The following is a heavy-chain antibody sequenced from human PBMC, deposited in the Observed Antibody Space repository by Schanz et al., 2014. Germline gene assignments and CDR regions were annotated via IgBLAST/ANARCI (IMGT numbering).Heavy chain of an antibody. V-gene: IGHV1-18*01. CDR2: ISPYNGNT. J-gene: IGHJ4*02. CDR3: ARVVRSDYLSELDF. CDR1: GYFFSSYG. D-gene: IGHD4-17*01. Sequence: QVQLVQSEAAVKKPGASVKVSCKASGYFFSSYGISWVRQAPGQGLEWMGWISPYNGNTKHAEKLEDRVTMTTEISTNTTYMQLRNLTSDDTAVYYCARVVRSDYLSELDFWGQGTQVIVSS.